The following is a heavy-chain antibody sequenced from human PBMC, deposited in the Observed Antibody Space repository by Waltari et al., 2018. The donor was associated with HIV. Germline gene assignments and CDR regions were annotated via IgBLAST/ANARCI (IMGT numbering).Heavy chain of an antibody. CDR2: IYYSGST. J-gene: IGHJ3*02. D-gene: IGHD3-16*02. Sequence: QVQLQESGPGLVKPSETLSLPCTVSGGSISRYYWSWIRQPPGRGLEWIGYIYYSGSTNYNPSLKSRVTISVDTSKNQFSLKLSSVTAADTAVYYCARHNSMITFGGVIVPDAFDIWGQGTMVTVSS. CDR1: GGSISRYY. CDR3: ARHNSMITFGGVIVPDAFDI. V-gene: IGHV4-59*08.